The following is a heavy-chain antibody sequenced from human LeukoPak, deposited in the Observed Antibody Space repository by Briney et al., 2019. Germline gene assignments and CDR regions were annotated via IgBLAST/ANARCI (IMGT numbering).Heavy chain of an antibody. CDR2: IGGNGSPT. V-gene: IGHV3-23*01. Sequence: GGSLRLSCTASGFTFGNYGMNWVRRAPGKGLEWVAHIGGNGSPTDYADSVKGHFTVSRDNSKDTLYLQINSLIAEDTALFYCAKDAVQRNGVYDAFDIWGQGAMVTVSS. CDR1: GFTFGNYG. J-gene: IGHJ3*02. CDR3: AKDAVQRNGVYDAFDI. D-gene: IGHD2-8*01.